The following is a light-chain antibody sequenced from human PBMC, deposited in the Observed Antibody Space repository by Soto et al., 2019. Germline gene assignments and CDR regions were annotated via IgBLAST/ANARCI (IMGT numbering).Light chain of an antibody. CDR2: DVS. CDR3: SSYAGSYSYV. CDR1: SSDVGGYYR. J-gene: IGLJ1*01. V-gene: IGLV2-11*01. Sequence: QPVLTQPHSVSGSPGQSVTISCTGTSSDVGGYYRVSWYQQHPGKAPKLMIYDVSKRPSGVPDRFSASKSGNAASLTISGLQAEDEADYYCSSYAGSYSYVFGTGTKVTVL.